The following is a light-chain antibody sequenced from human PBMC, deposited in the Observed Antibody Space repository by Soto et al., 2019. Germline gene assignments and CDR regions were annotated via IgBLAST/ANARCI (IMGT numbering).Light chain of an antibody. J-gene: IGLJ1*01. V-gene: IGLV1-40*01. CDR2: GNS. CDR3: QSYDSSLSGSYV. CDR1: SLNIGAGYD. Sequence: QSVLTQPLSVSGAPGQRVTISCTGSSLNIGAGYDVHWYQQLPGTAPKLLIYGNSNRPSGVPDRFSGSKSGTSASLAITGLQAEDEADYYCQSYDSSLSGSYVFGTGTKLTVL.